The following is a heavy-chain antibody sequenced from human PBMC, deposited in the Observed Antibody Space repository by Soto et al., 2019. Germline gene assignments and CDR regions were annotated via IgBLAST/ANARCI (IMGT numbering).Heavy chain of an antibody. D-gene: IGHD6-19*01. CDR3: TTFPIAVAGTFGY. CDR2: IKSKTDGGTT. V-gene: IGHV3-15*01. Sequence: GGSLRLSCAASGFTFSNAWMSWVRQAPGKGLEWVGRIKSKTDGGTTDYAAPVKGRFTISRDDSKNTLYLQMNSLKTEDTAVYYCTTFPIAVAGTFGYWRQGTQVTVSS. CDR1: GFTFSNAW. J-gene: IGHJ4*02.